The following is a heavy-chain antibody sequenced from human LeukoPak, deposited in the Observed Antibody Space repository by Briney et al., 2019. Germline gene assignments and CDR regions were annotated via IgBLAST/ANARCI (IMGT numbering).Heavy chain of an antibody. CDR1: GYAFTSYA. CDR3: ARDKIMITFGGVIANWFDP. J-gene: IGHJ5*02. Sequence: ASVKVSCKASGYAFTSYAMNWVRQAPGQGLEWMGRINTNTGNPTYAQGFTGRFVFSLDTSVSTAYLQISSLKAEDTAVYYCARDKIMITFGGVIANWFDPWGQGTLVTVSS. D-gene: IGHD3-16*02. CDR2: INTNTGNP. V-gene: IGHV7-4-1*02.